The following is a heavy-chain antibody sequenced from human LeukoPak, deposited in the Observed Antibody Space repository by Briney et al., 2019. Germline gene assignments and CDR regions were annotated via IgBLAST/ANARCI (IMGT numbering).Heavy chain of an antibody. Sequence: SETLSLTCAVYGGSFSGYYWSWIRQPPGKGLEWIGEINHSGSTNYNPSLKSRVTISGDTSKNQFSLKLSSVTAADTAVYYCARGSDDSSGYGYWGQGTLVTVSS. CDR3: ARGSDDSSGYGY. D-gene: IGHD3-22*01. CDR2: INHSGST. J-gene: IGHJ4*02. CDR1: GGSFSGYY. V-gene: IGHV4-34*01.